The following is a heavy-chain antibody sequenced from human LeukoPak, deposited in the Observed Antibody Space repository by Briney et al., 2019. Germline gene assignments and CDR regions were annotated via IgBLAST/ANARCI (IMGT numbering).Heavy chain of an antibody. Sequence: RPGGSLRLSCAASGFTVSSNYMSWVRQAPGKGLEWVSVIYSGGSTYYADSVKGRFTISRDNSKNTLYLQMNSLRAEDTAVYYCAKRQGGYYFHYWGQGTLVTVSS. CDR1: GFTVSSNY. V-gene: IGHV3-53*01. J-gene: IGHJ4*02. D-gene: IGHD6-25*01. CDR2: IYSGGST. CDR3: AKRQGGYYFHY.